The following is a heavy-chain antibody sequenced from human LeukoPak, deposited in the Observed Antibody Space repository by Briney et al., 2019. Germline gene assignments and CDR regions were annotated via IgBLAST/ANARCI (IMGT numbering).Heavy chain of an antibody. CDR1: GGSFSGYY. Sequence: PSGTLSLTCAVYGGSFSGYYWSWIRQPPGKGLEWIGEINHSGSTYYNPSLRSRVTISLDRSKKKFSLKLTSVTAADTAVYFCARGAEYYAIWRGYAGYSDYWGQGISVTVSS. J-gene: IGHJ4*02. V-gene: IGHV4-34*01. D-gene: IGHD3-3*01. CDR2: INHSGST. CDR3: ARGAEYYAIWRGYAGYSDY.